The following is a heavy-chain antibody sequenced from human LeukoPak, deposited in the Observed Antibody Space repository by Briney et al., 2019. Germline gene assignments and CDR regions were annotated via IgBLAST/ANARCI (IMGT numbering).Heavy chain of an antibody. Sequence: KPSETLSLTCAVSGYSISSGYYWGWIRQPPGQGLEWIGSIYHSGSTYYNPSPKSRVTISVDTSKNQFSLKLSSVTAADTAVYYCAREGGYSYGPPGYWGQGTLVTVSS. D-gene: IGHD5-18*01. V-gene: IGHV4-38-2*02. CDR3: AREGGYSYGPPGY. CDR1: GYSISSGYY. J-gene: IGHJ4*02. CDR2: IYHSGST.